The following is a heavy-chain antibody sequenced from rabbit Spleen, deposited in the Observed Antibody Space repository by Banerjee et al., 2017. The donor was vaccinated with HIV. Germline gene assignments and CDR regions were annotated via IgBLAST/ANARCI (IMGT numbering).Heavy chain of an antibody. CDR1: GVSFSSSSY. CDR3: ARDTASSFSSYGMDL. V-gene: IGHV1S45*01. CDR2: IDIGSSGFT. Sequence: QEQLVESGGGLVQPEGSLTLTCTGSGVSFSSSSYMCWVRQAPGKGLEWIACIDIGSSGFTYFATWAKGRFTCSKTSSTTVTLQMTRLTAADTATYFCARDTASSFSSYGMDLWGQGTLVTVS. D-gene: IGHD6-1*01. J-gene: IGHJ6*01.